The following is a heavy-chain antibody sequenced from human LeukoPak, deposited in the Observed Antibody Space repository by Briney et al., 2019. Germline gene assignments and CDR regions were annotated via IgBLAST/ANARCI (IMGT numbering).Heavy chain of an antibody. D-gene: IGHD3-10*01. Sequence: SETLSLTCAVYGGSFSGYYWSWIRQPPGKGLEWIGEINHSGSTNYNPSLKSRVTISVDTSKNQFFLKLSSVTAADTAVYYCARGEGFGELISPVDYWGQGTLVTVSS. J-gene: IGHJ4*02. CDR3: ARGEGFGELISPVDY. CDR1: GGSFSGYY. V-gene: IGHV4-34*01. CDR2: INHSGST.